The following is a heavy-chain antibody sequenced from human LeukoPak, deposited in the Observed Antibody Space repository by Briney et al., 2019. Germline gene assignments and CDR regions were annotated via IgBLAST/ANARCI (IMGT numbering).Heavy chain of an antibody. Sequence: GGSLRPSCAASGFTFSGYSMSWVRQAPGKGLEWVSAISAGGDSTFYADSVKGRFTISRDNSKNTLSLQMSSLRAEDTASYFCAKDLHDSSGYYFYAFDIWGQGTMVTVSS. CDR2: ISAGGDST. J-gene: IGHJ3*02. D-gene: IGHD3-22*01. V-gene: IGHV3-23*01. CDR3: AKDLHDSSGYYFYAFDI. CDR1: GFTFSGYS.